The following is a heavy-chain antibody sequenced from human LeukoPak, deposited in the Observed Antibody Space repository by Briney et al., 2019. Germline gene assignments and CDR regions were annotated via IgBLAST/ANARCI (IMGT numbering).Heavy chain of an antibody. CDR3: ARVKYYDFWSGIDY. D-gene: IGHD3-3*01. CDR1: GFTVSSNY. Sequence: GSLRLSCAASGFTVSSNYMSWVRQAPGKGLEWVSVIYSGGSTYYADSAKGRFTISRDNSKNTLYLQVNSLRAEDTAVYYCARVKYYDFWSGIDYWGQGTLVTVSS. CDR2: IYSGGST. J-gene: IGHJ4*02. V-gene: IGHV3-66*02.